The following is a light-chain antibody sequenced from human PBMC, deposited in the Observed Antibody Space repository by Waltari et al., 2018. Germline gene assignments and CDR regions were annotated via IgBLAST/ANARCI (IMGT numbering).Light chain of an antibody. CDR2: GVD. J-gene: IGLJ2*01. V-gene: IGLV2-14*01. CDR3: SSYTSTSTLVL. Sequence: QSALTQPASVSGSPGQSITISCTGTSSDVGGYNDAPWYQQHPDKAPKLIISGVDNRPSGISNRFSGFKSGDTAYLTISGLQAEDEADYYCSSYTSTSTLVLFGGGTKLTVL. CDR1: SSDVGGYND.